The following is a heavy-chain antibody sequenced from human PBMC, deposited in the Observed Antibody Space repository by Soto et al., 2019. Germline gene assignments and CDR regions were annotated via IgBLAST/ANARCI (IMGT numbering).Heavy chain of an antibody. J-gene: IGHJ4*01. CDR1: GFSFKNAW. CDR3: TGLWFGEIYNY. Sequence: DVELVESGGGLVKPGGSLTLSCAASGFSFKNAWMNWVRQAPGKGLEWVGRIKNKNDGGTIDYAAFVKGRFTISRDASENTLYLHMNALKTEDSAVYFCTGLWFGEIYNYWGQGSLVTVSS. V-gene: IGHV3-15*07. D-gene: IGHD3-10*01. CDR2: IKNKNDGGTI.